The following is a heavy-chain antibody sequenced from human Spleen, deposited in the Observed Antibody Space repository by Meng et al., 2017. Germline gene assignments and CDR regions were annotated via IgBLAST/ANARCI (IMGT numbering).Heavy chain of an antibody. D-gene: IGHD6-13*01. V-gene: IGHV4-34*01. CDR1: GGSFSGYY. CDR2: INHSGNT. J-gene: IGHJ4*02. CDR3: ARGGGDSWYIDY. Sequence: QVQLQQWGAGPLKPSETLSLTCAVSGGSFSGYYWSWIRQPPGKGLEWIGEINHSGNTTYNPSLKSRVTISVDTSKNQFSLKLSSVTAADTDVYYCARGGGDSWYIDYWGQGTLVTVSS.